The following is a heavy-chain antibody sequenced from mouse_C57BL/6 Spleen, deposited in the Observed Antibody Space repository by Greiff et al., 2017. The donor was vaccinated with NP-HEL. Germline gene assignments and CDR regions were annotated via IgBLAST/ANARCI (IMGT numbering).Heavy chain of an antibody. CDR3: ASSNGSSYTWFAY. CDR1: GYTFTSYW. Sequence: VQLQQPGAELVRPGSSVKLSCKASGYTFTSYWMHWVKQRPIQGLEWIGNIDPSDSDTHYNQKFKDKATLTVDKSSSTAYMQLSSLTSEDSAVYYCASSNGSSYTWFAYWGQGTLVTVSA. V-gene: IGHV1-52*01. D-gene: IGHD1-1*01. J-gene: IGHJ3*01. CDR2: IDPSDSDT.